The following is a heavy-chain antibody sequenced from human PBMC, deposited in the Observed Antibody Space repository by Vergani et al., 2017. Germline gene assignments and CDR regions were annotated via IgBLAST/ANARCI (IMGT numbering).Heavy chain of an antibody. D-gene: IGHD2-2*01. CDR2: IKQDGSEK. V-gene: IGHV3-7*03. Sequence: EVQLVESGGGLVQPGGSLRLSCAASGFTFSSYWMSWVRQAPGKGLEWVANIKQDGSEKYYVDSVKGRFTISRDNAKNSLYLQMNSLRAEDTAVYYCARVSVVVLIYYFDYWGQGTLVTVSS. CDR3: ARVSVVVLIYYFDY. CDR1: GFTFSSYW. J-gene: IGHJ4*02.